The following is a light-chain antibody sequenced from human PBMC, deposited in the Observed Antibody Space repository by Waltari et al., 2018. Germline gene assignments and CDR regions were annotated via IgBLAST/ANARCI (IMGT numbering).Light chain of an antibody. CDR3: QVWDFVSGRPWV. V-gene: IGLV3-21*02. CDR2: DDR. CDR1: NIGSKS. Sequence: SYVLTQPPSVSVAPGQTARITCGGDNIGSKSVHWYQQKAGQAPVLVVYDDRDRPSGIPDRFSGSNSGNTATLTINTVDAGDEADYICQVWDFVSGRPWVFGGGTKLTVL. J-gene: IGLJ3*02.